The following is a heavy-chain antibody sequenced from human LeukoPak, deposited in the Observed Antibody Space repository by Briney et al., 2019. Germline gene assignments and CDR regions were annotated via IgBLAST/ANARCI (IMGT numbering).Heavy chain of an antibody. Sequence: PGGSLRLSCAVSGFSFDTYWMTWVRQAPGKGLEWVANIKPDGSEKYYVDSVKGRFTISRDNAKNSLYLQMNSLRAEDTAVYYCARDGFCAVANWNYCYFDYWGQGTLVTVSS. CDR1: GFSFDTYW. CDR2: IKPDGSEK. V-gene: IGHV3-7*01. D-gene: IGHD1-7*01. CDR3: ARDGFCAVANWNYCYFDY. J-gene: IGHJ4*02.